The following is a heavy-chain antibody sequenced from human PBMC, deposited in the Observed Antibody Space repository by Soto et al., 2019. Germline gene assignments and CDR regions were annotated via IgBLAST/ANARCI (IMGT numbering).Heavy chain of an antibody. CDR3: ARSGEHPLDY. D-gene: IGHD1-26*01. J-gene: IGHJ4*02. Sequence: GPEVKKPGASVKVSCKTSGYAFPHYVINWVRQATGHGLEWMGFSTHTGNTNYAQNFQGRVVLTTDTSTSTAYMEVTSLRSDDTAVYYCARSGEHPLDYWGQGTPVTVSS. CDR2: STHTGNT. CDR1: GYAFPHYV. V-gene: IGHV1-18*01.